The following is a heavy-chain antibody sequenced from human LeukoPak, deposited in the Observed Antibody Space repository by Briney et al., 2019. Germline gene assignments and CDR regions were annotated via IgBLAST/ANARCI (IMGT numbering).Heavy chain of an antibody. Sequence: ASVKVSCKASGYTFTSYGISWVRQAPGQGLEWMGWISAYNGNTNYAQKLQGRVTMTTVTSTSTAYMELRSLRSDDTAVYYCAKAKTAAGLSWFDPWGQGTLVTVSS. CDR1: GYTFTSYG. CDR3: AKAKTAAGLSWFDP. CDR2: ISAYNGNT. D-gene: IGHD6-13*01. J-gene: IGHJ5*02. V-gene: IGHV1-18*01.